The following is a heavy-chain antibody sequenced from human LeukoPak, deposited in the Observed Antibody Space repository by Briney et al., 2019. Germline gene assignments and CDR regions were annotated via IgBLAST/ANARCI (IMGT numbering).Heavy chain of an antibody. CDR2: IIPIFGTA. D-gene: IGHD1-26*01. CDR3: ARGSSVGATEVDY. V-gene: IGHV1-69*05. Sequence: SVKVSCKAFGGTFSSYAISWVRQAPGQGLEWMGGIIPIFGTANYAQKFQGRVTITTDESTSTAYMELSSLRSEDTAVYYCARGSSVGATEVDYWGQGTLVTVSS. CDR1: GGTFSSYA. J-gene: IGHJ4*02.